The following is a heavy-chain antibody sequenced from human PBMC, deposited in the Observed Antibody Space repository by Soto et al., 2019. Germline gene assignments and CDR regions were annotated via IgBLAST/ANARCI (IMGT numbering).Heavy chain of an antibody. D-gene: IGHD6-19*01. Sequence: QVQLVQSGAEVKKPGASVKVSCKASGYTFSSNGVSWVRQAPGQGLEWMGWISTFNGNAHYAQKFQGRGTMTTDTSPNTAYMELTSLSSDDTAVYYCARLHGYSSGWYDYWGQGTLVTVAS. CDR2: ISTFNGNA. J-gene: IGHJ4*02. V-gene: IGHV1-18*04. CDR1: GYTFSSNG. CDR3: ARLHGYSSGWYDY.